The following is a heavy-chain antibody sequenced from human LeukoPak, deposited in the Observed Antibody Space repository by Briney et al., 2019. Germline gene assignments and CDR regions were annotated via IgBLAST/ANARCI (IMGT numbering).Heavy chain of an antibody. V-gene: IGHV3-48*03. J-gene: IGHJ3*02. CDR2: ISSSGSTI. Sequence: PGGSLRLSCAASGFTFSSYEMNWVRQAPGKGLEWVSYISSSGSTIYYADSVKGRFTISRDNAKNSLYLQMNSLRAEDTAVYYCASLPNYYYDSSGYFAGAFDIWGQGTMVTVSS. CDR1: GFTFSSYE. CDR3: ASLPNYYYDSSGYFAGAFDI. D-gene: IGHD3-22*01.